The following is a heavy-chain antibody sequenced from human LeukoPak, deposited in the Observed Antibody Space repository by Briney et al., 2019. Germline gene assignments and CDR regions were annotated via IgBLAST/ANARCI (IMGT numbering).Heavy chain of an antibody. V-gene: IGHV4-34*01. CDR3: ARGSYDYGDSSLDY. J-gene: IGHJ4*02. Sequence: SETLSLTCGVYGGSFSGYYWSWIRQSPGKGLEWIGEINHSGGTTYNPSLKSRVSISIDSSKRQFSLKLNSVTAADTAVYYCARGSYDYGDSSLDYWGQGTLVTVSS. CDR1: GGSFSGYY. CDR2: INHSGGT. D-gene: IGHD4-17*01.